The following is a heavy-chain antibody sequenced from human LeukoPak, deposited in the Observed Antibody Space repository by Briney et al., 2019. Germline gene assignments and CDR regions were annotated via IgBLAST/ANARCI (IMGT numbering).Heavy chain of an antibody. V-gene: IGHV5-51*01. D-gene: IGHD6-19*01. CDR1: GYSFTSYW. CDR2: IYPGDSDT. J-gene: IGHJ3*02. Sequence: GESLKISCKGSGYSFTSYWIGWVRQMPGKGLEWMGIIYPGDSDTRYSPSFQGQFTISADKSISTAYLQCSSLKASDTAMYYCARLVSSGWGTFDIWAQGTMVTVSS. CDR3: ARLVSSGWGTFDI.